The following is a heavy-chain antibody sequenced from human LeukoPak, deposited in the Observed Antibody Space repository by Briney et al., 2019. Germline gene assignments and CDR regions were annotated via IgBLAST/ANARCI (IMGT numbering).Heavy chain of an antibody. CDR1: GGTFSSYA. V-gene: IGHV1-69*13. Sequence: GASVKVSCKASGGTFSSYAISWVRQAPGQGLEWMGGIIPIFGTANYAQKFQGRVTITADESTSTAYMELSSLRSEDTAVYYCARAPLVSSRPYYYYYGMDVWGQGTTVTVSS. J-gene: IGHJ6*02. CDR2: IIPIFGTA. CDR3: ARAPLVSSRPYYYYYGMDV. D-gene: IGHD5/OR15-5a*01.